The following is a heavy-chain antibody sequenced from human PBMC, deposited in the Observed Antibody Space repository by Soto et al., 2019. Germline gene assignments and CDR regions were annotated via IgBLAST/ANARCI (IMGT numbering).Heavy chain of an antibody. V-gene: IGHV2-5*02. CDR3: VSGSFPNWFDP. Sequence: QITLKESGPTLVKPTQTLTLTCTFSGFSLSTSGAGVGWLRQPPGKALEWLALLYWADDKRSSPSLKSRLTITKDTSKNQVVTTMSNMDPVDTATYYCVSGSFPNWFDPWGQGTLVTVSS. CDR2: LYWADDK. D-gene: IGHD3-10*01. CDR1: GFSLSTSGAG. J-gene: IGHJ5*02.